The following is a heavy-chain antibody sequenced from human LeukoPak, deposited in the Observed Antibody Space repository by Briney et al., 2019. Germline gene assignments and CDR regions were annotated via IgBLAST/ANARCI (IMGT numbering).Heavy chain of an antibody. Sequence: ASVKVSCKASGYIFTYYYMHWVRQAPGQGLEWMGWINPKSGGTNYAQKFQGRVTMTRDTSISTGHMELSRLRTDDTAVYYCASAAFWSEDFQHWGQGTLVTVSS. D-gene: IGHD3-3*01. CDR1: GYIFTYYY. V-gene: IGHV1-2*02. CDR3: ASAAFWSEDFQH. J-gene: IGHJ1*01. CDR2: INPKSGGT.